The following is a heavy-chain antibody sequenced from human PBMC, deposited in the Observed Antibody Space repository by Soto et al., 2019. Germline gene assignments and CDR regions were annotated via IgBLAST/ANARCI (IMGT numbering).Heavy chain of an antibody. CDR1: GGSISSGDYY. V-gene: IGHV4-30-4*01. D-gene: IGHD4-17*01. J-gene: IGHJ3*02. CDR3: ARDRGGYDYGDYAGSFDI. CDR2: IYYSGST. Sequence: QVQLQESGPGLVKPSQTLSLTCTVSGGSISSGDYYWSWIRQPPGKGLEWIGYIYYSGSTYYNPSLKSRVTISVDPSKNQFSLKLSSVTAADTAVYYCARDRGGYDYGDYAGSFDIWGQGTMVTVSS.